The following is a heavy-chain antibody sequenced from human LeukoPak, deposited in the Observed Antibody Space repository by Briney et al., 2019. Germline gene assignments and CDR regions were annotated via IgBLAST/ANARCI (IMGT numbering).Heavy chain of an antibody. CDR3: ARGYHYGDSGRYFQF. CDR1: GYSFTDSS. D-gene: IGHD3-22*01. Sequence: GASVKVSCKASGYSFTDSSLHWVRQAPGQGLEWMGRINPKSGGTGYAQIFQGRVTMTRDTSINTAYMELSRLRSDDTAVYYCARGYHYGDSGRYFQFWGQGTLVTVTS. CDR2: INPKSGGT. J-gene: IGHJ1*01. V-gene: IGHV1-2*06.